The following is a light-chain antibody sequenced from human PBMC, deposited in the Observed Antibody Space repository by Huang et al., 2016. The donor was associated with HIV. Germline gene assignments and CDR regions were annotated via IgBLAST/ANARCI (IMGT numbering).Light chain of an antibody. J-gene: IGKJ2*01. CDR1: QNNDIY. Sequence: EIQMTQSPSSLSASVGDTVTITCRASQNNDIYLNWYQQRPGKAPNLLLYTSSSLQSGVPSRFSGSGSGTDFILTIDSLQPEDFATYYCLQSYSMFRTFGQGTKVDFK. V-gene: IGKV1-39*01. CDR3: LQSYSMFRT. CDR2: TSS.